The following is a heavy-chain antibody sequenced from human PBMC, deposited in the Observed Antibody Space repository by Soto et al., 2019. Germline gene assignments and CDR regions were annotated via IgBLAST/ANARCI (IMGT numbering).Heavy chain of an antibody. CDR2: ISYDGRNK. J-gene: IGHJ6*02. D-gene: IGHD6-19*01. CDR3: VKDGSSGWPYFYDMDV. Sequence: PGGSLRLSCAASGFTFSSYGMHWVRQAPGKGLEWVAVISYDGRNKYYADAVKGRFTISRDNSKNTLYLQISSLRAEDTAVYYCVKDGSSGWPYFYDMDVWGQGTTVTVSS. CDR1: GFTFSSYG. V-gene: IGHV3-30*18.